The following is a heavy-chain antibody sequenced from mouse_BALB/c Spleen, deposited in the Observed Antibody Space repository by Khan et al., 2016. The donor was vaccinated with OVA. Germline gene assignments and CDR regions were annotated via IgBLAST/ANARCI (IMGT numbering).Heavy chain of an antibody. D-gene: IGHD2-10*01. CDR1: GYTFTNDG. V-gene: IGHV9-3-1*01. J-gene: IGHJ4*01. CDR2: INTYTGEP. Sequence: QIQLVQSGPELKKPGETVKISCKASGYTFTNDGMNWVKQAPGKGLKWMGWINTYTGEPTYADDFKGRFAFSLETSASTAYLQINNLKNEDTATYFCAIPPYFSYVLVYWGQGTSVTVSS. CDR3: AIPPYFSYVLVY.